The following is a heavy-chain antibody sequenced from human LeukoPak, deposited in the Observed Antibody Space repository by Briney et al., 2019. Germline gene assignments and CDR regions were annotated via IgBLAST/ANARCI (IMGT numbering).Heavy chain of an antibody. CDR2: IYYSGST. CDR1: GDSISSTNYY. CDR3: ARRTRKLRYFDWLSTTYFDY. Sequence: SETLSLTCTVSGDSISSTNYYWGWIRQPPGKGLEWIGSIYYSGSTYYNPSLKSRVTISVDTSKNQFSLKLSSVTAADTAVYYCARRTRKLRYFDWLSTTYFDYWGQGTLVTVSS. V-gene: IGHV4-39*07. D-gene: IGHD3-9*01. J-gene: IGHJ4*02.